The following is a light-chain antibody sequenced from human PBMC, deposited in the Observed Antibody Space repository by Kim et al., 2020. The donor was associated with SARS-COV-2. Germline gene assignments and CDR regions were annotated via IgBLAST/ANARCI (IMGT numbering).Light chain of an antibody. Sequence: PGKTARITCGGNNIGSKSVHWYQQKPGQAPVLVIYYDSDRPSGIPERFSGSNSGNTATLTISRVEAGDEADYYCQVWDTTSDHLYVFGTGTKVTVL. J-gene: IGLJ1*01. CDR3: QVWDTTSDHLYV. CDR1: NIGSKS. CDR2: YDS. V-gene: IGLV3-21*04.